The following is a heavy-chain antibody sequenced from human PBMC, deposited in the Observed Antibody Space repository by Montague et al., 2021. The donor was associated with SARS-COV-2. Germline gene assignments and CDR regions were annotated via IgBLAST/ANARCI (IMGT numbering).Heavy chain of an antibody. CDR2: IYYTGST. D-gene: IGHD3-22*01. V-gene: IGHV4-39*07. J-gene: IGHJ6*02. CDR3: AGDTRIAMLVVVTRYGLDV. Sequence: SETLSLTCTDSGGSISSSSYYWGWIRQPPGKGLEWIGSIYYTGSTYYNPSLKSRVTISVDTSKNQFSLKLSSVTAADTAVYYCAGDTRIAMLVVVTRYGLDVWGQGTTVTVSS. CDR1: GGSISSSSYY.